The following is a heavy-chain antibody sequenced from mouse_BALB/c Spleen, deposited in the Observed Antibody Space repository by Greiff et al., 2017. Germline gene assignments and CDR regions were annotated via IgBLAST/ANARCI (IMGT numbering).Heavy chain of an antibody. J-gene: IGHJ4*01. CDR3: AKLGNYAMDY. D-gene: IGHD4-1*01. Sequence: VKLQQSGAELVRPGSSVKISCKASGYAFSSYWMNWVKQRPGQGLEWIGQIYPGDGDTNYNGKFKGKATLTADKSSSTAYMQLSSLTSEDSAVYFCAKLGNYAMDYWGQGTSVTVSS. CDR2: IYPGDGDT. V-gene: IGHV1-80*01. CDR1: GYAFSSYW.